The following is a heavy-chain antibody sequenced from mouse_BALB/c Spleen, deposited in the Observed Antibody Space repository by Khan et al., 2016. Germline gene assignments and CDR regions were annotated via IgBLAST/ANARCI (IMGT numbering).Heavy chain of an antibody. J-gene: IGHJ3*01. Sequence: EVQLQESGPGLVKPSQSLSLTCTVTGYSITSDYAWNWIRQFPGNKLEWMGYISYSGNTSYNPSLKSQFSITRDTSKNQFFLQLNSVTTEDTATYYCARLMITGWFAYWGQGTLVTVSA. CDR3: ARLMITGWFAY. V-gene: IGHV3-2*02. D-gene: IGHD2-4*01. CDR2: ISYSGNT. CDR1: GYSITSDYA.